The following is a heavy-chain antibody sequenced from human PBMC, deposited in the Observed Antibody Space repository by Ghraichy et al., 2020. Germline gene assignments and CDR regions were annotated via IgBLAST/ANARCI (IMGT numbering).Heavy chain of an antibody. Sequence: GGSLRLSCAASGFTFSSYAMSWVRQAPGKGLERVSGISGSGGSAYYADSVKGRFTISRDNSKNTLYLQMNSLRAEDTAVYYCARGRYQPLRYFDYWGQGTLVTVSS. D-gene: IGHD1-14*01. CDR3: ARGRYQPLRYFDY. CDR1: GFTFSSYA. J-gene: IGHJ4*02. V-gene: IGHV3-23*01. CDR2: ISGSGGSA.